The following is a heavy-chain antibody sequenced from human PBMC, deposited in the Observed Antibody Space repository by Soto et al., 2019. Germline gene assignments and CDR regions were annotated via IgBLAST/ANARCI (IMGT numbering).Heavy chain of an antibody. Sequence: ASVKVSCKASGYTFNKYDITWVRQAPGQGLEWLGLISPNSGRPSYAQKFEGRVTMTTDTSTTTAYLELRSLRSDDTAVYYCARASGYYDFWSGYPGGSGMDVWGQGTTVTVSS. J-gene: IGHJ6*02. D-gene: IGHD3-3*01. CDR2: ISPNSGRP. V-gene: IGHV1-18*04. CDR1: GYTFNKYD. CDR3: ARASGYYDFWSGYPGGSGMDV.